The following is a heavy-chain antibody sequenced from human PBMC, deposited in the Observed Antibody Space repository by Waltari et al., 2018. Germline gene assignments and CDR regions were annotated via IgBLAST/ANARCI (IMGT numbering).Heavy chain of an antibody. D-gene: IGHD7-27*01. V-gene: IGHV1-2*06. CDR3: ARGNWGYFFDY. J-gene: IGHJ4*02. CDR2: IIPNSGGT. Sequence: QVQLVQSGAEVRKPGASVKVSCETSGYTFSGYYIPGVRQAPGQGPEWMGRIIPNSGGTSYAQKFQGRVTMTRDTSITTAYMELRSLTSDDTAVYYCARGNWGYFFDYWGQGTLVTVSS. CDR1: GYTFSGYY.